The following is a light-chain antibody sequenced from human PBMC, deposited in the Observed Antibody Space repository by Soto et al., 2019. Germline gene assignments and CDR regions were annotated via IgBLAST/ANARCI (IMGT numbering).Light chain of an antibody. CDR1: SSDVGAYNF. J-gene: IGLJ1*01. Sequence: QSALTQPASVSGSPGQSITISCTGTSSDVGAYNFVSWYQQHPGKAPKLLISEVSNRPSGVSNRFSGSKSGNTASLTISGLQAEDEADYYCSSYTTRLTLRLFGTGTKLTVL. V-gene: IGLV2-14*01. CDR2: EVS. CDR3: SSYTTRLTLRL.